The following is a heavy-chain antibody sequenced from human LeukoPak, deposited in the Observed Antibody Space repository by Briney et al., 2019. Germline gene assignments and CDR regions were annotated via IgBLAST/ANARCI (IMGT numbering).Heavy chain of an antibody. CDR3: AKAPHNYDFWSGYYFFDY. D-gene: IGHD3-3*01. CDR2: ISGSGGST. V-gene: IGHV3-23*01. J-gene: IGHJ4*02. Sequence: GGSLRLSCAASGLTFSSYAMSWVRQAPGKGLEWVSAISGSGGSTYYADSVKGRFTISRDNSKNTLYLQMNSLRAEDTAVYYCAKAPHNYDFWSGYYFFDYWGQGTLVTVSS. CDR1: GLTFSSYA.